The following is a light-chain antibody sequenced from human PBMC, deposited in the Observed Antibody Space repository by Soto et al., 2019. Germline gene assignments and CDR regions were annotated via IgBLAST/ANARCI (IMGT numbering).Light chain of an antibody. J-gene: IGKJ1*01. V-gene: IGKV3-20*01. Sequence: EIVLTQSPGSLSLSPGERATLSCRASQSVDSTLFAWYQKKPGQAPRLLMYVVSKGATGIPDRFSGSGSGTDFTLTISRLEPEDFAVYSCQQYMSSVTFGQGTRVDIK. CDR1: QSVDSTL. CDR3: QQYMSSVT. CDR2: VVS.